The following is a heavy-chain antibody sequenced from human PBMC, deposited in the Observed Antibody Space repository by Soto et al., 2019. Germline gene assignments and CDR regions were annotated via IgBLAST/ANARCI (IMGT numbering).Heavy chain of an antibody. V-gene: IGHV4-39*01. D-gene: IGHD3-3*01. CDR2: IYYSGST. CDR3: ARHTREESITIFGVAFDY. J-gene: IGHJ4*02. Sequence: SETLSLTCTVSGGSISSSSYYWGWIRQPPGKGLEWIGSIYYSGSTYYNPSLKSRVTISVDTSKNQFSLKLSSVTAADTAVYYCARHTREESITIFGVAFDYWGQGTLVPVSS. CDR1: GGSISSSSYY.